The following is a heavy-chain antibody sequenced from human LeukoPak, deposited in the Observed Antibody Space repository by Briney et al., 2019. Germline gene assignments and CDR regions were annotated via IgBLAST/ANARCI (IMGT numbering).Heavy chain of an antibody. CDR1: GGSISSGSYY. J-gene: IGHJ4*02. Sequence: TLSLTCTVSGGSISSGSYYWSWIRQPPGKGLEWIGEINHSGSINYNPSLKSRVTISVDTSKNQFSLKLSSVTAADTAVYYCARGKRGKGLKTYYYDSSGYWPIDYWGQGTLVTVSS. CDR3: ARGKRGKGLKTYYYDSSGYWPIDY. CDR2: INHSGSI. D-gene: IGHD3-22*01. V-gene: IGHV4-39*07.